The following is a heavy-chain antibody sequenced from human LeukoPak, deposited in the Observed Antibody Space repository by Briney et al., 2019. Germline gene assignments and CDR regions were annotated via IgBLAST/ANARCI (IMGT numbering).Heavy chain of an antibody. D-gene: IGHD2-8*01. V-gene: IGHV1-2*02. CDR2: INPNSGGT. J-gene: IGHJ3*02. CDR1: GYTFTGYY. Sequence: ASVKVSRKASGYTFTGYYMHWVRQAPGQGLEWMGWINPNSGGTNYAQKFQGRVTMTRDTSISTAYMELSRLRSDDTAVYYCARDLGCTNGVCYLRVDAFDIWGQGTMVTVSS. CDR3: ARDLGCTNGVCYLRVDAFDI.